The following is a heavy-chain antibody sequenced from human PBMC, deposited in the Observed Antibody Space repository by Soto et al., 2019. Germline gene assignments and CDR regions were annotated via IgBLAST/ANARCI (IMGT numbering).Heavy chain of an antibody. CDR2: IKSKIDGGAT. CDR1: GFSFSNAW. Sequence: GGSLRLSCATSGFSFSNAWMNWVRQAPGKGLAWVGRIKSKIDGGATDYAAPVKGRFTISRDDSKNTLFLQMNSLRTEDTAVYYCTTDPNSGTYWAGDYWGQGALVTVSS. V-gene: IGHV3-15*07. D-gene: IGHD1-26*01. J-gene: IGHJ4*02. CDR3: TTDPNSGTYWAGDY.